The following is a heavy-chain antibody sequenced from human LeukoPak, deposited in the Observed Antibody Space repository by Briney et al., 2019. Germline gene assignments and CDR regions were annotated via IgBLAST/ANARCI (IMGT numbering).Heavy chain of an antibody. Sequence: GGSLTLFCAASVFSFRNYWMRWLRQATGKGLVWVADTKSDGSTEYYADSVRGRFTASRDNANNLLYLQMNRLRAEDTAVYYCARDGGLHTNFDYWGQGTLLTVSS. D-gene: IGHD2-15*01. V-gene: IGHV3-7*01. J-gene: IGHJ4*02. CDR3: ARDGGLHTNFDY. CDR1: VFSFRNYW. CDR2: TKSDGSTE.